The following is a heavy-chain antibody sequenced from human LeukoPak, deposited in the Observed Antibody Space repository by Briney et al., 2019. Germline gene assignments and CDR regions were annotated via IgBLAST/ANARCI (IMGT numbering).Heavy chain of an antibody. J-gene: IGHJ5*02. V-gene: IGHV4-61*02. D-gene: IGHD3-22*01. Sequence: SQTLSLTCTASGGSISSGSYYWSWIRQPAGKGLEWIGRIYTSGSTNYNPSLKSRVTISVDTSKNQFSLKLSSVTAADTAVYYCARGYDSSGYYYDNWFDLWGQGTLVTVSS. CDR3: ARGYDSSGYYYDNWFDL. CDR2: IYTSGST. CDR1: GGSISSGSYY.